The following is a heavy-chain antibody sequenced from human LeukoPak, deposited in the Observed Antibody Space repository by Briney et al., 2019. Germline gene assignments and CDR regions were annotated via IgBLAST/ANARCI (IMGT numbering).Heavy chain of an antibody. CDR2: ISSSGSTI. V-gene: IGHV3-11*04. CDR1: GFTFSDYY. D-gene: IGHD1-26*01. CDR3: ARDRSGSLRVPRGY. J-gene: IGHJ4*02. Sequence: PGGSPRLSCAAPGFTFSDYYMSRIRPAPWKGPEWVSYISSSGSTIYYADSVKGRFTISRDNAKNSLYLQMNSLRAEDTAVYYCARDRSGSLRVPRGYWGQGTLVTVSS.